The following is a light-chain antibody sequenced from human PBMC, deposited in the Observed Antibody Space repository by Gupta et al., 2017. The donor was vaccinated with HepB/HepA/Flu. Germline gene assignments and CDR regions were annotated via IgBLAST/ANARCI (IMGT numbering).Light chain of an antibody. CDR2: GKN. V-gene: IGLV3-19*01. CDR1: SLRSYY. Sequence: SSELTQDPAVSGALGQTVRITCQGDSLRSYYASWYQQKPGQAPVLVIYGKNNRPSGIPDRCSGSSSGNTASLTITGAQAEDEADYYCNSRDSSGNHRVVFGGGTKLTVL. CDR3: NSRDSSGNHRVV. J-gene: IGLJ2*01.